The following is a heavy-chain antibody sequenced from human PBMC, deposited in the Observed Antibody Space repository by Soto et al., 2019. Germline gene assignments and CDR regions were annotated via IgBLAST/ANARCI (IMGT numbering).Heavy chain of an antibody. Sequence: GESLKISCKASGYNFAIYWIGWVRHMPGKGLEWMGIIFPGDSDTIYSPSFQDQVTISADKSISTAYLQWSSLKASDTALYYCARVDGPFDFWGQGTLVTVSS. CDR3: ARVDGPFDF. CDR1: GYNFAIYW. J-gene: IGHJ4*02. D-gene: IGHD5-12*01. V-gene: IGHV5-51*01. CDR2: IFPGDSDT.